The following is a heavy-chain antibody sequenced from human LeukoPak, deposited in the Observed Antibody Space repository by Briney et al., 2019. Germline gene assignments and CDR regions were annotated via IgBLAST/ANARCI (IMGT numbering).Heavy chain of an antibody. Sequence: PSETLSLTCAVYGGSFSGYYWSWIRQPPGKGLEWIGEIKHSGSTNYNPSLKSRVTISVDTSKNQFSLKLSSVTAADTAVYYGARGYLYGDQSPLDYWCQGTLVTVSS. D-gene: IGHD4-17*01. CDR1: GGSFSGYY. CDR2: IKHSGST. J-gene: IGHJ4*02. CDR3: ARGYLYGDQSPLDY. V-gene: IGHV4-34*01.